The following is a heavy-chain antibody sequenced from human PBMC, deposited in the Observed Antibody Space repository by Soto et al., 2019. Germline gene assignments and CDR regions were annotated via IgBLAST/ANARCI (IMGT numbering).Heavy chain of an antibody. CDR3: ARPNSGSGKGSWLDP. V-gene: IGHV4-59*08. CDR1: GDSISRYF. D-gene: IGHD3-10*01. J-gene: IGHJ5*02. CDR2: FYYSGAT. Sequence: QVQLQESGPGLVRPSETLSLSCTVSGDSISRYFWSWIRQSPGKGLEWVGSFYYSGATDYTPSLKSRVTISVDTSKNQPSLRLTSVTAADTAVYYCARPNSGSGKGSWLDPWGQGTLVTVSS.